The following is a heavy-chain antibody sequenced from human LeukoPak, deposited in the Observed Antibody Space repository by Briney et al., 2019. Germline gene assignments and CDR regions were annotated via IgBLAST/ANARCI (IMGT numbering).Heavy chain of an antibody. J-gene: IGHJ6*02. Sequence: ASVKVSCKASGYTFTGYYMHWVRQAHGQGLEWMGWINPNSGGTNYAQKFQGRVTMTRDTSISTAYMELSRLRSDDTAVYYCARDMGSTVTTHYFYVMDVWGQGTTVTVSS. CDR3: ARDMGSTVTTHYFYVMDV. D-gene: IGHD4-11*01. V-gene: IGHV1-2*02. CDR1: GYTFTGYY. CDR2: INPNSGGT.